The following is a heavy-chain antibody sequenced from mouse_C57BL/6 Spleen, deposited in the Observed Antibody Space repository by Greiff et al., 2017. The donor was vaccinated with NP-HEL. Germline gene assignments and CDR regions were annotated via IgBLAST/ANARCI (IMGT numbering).Heavy chain of an antibody. CDR2: IDPSDSYT. Sequence: QVQLQQPGAELVMPGASVKLSCKASGYIFTSYWMHWVKQRPGQGLEWIGEIDPSDSYTNYNQKFKGKSTLTVDKSSSTAYMQLSSLTSEDSAVYYCARWAHYDVGDYWGQGTTLTVSS. J-gene: IGHJ2*01. D-gene: IGHD2-4*01. CDR1: GYIFTSYW. V-gene: IGHV1-69*01. CDR3: ARWAHYDVGDY.